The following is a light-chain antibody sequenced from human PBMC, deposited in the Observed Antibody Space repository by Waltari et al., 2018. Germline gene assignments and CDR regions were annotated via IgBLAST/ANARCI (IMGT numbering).Light chain of an antibody. J-gene: IGLJ3*02. Sequence: QTVVPQEPALSVSPGGPVTLTCSFSSCPVSSPSYSRCYQQTPGQAPRTLVYKGNTRSSGVPDRFSGSILGNKAALTITGAQADDESDYYCLLYMGSGIWVFGGGTKLTVL. V-gene: IGLV8-61*01. CDR2: KGN. CDR1: SCPVSSPSY. CDR3: LLYMGSGIWV.